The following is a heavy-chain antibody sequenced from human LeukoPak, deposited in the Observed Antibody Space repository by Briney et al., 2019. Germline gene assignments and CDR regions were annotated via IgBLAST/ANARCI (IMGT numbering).Heavy chain of an antibody. V-gene: IGHV3-30*02. Sequence: GGSLRLSCAASGFTFSSYGMHWVRQAPGKGLEWVAFIRYDGSNKYYADSVKGRFTISRDNSKNTLYLQMNSLRAEDTAVYYCARDQPPAAGTLYYYGMDVWGQGTTVTVSS. J-gene: IGHJ6*02. D-gene: IGHD6-13*01. CDR3: ARDQPPAAGTLYYYGMDV. CDR2: IRYDGSNK. CDR1: GFTFSSYG.